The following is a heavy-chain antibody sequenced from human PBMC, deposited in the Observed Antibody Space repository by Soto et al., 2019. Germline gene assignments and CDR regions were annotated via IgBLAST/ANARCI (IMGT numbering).Heavy chain of an antibody. CDR1: GDTFTFDS. CDR3: ASSYGSGYRAFDY. CDR2: INPILSMS. Sequence: QVQLVQSGAKVKRPGSSVKVSCKASGDTFTFDSINWVRQAPGLRLEWMGRINPILSMSNYAQRFQGRVTMTADKSTSTSYMQLSSLRSEDTAIYYCASSYGSGYRAFDYWGQGALVTVSS. J-gene: IGHJ4*02. V-gene: IGHV1-69*02. D-gene: IGHD3-10*01.